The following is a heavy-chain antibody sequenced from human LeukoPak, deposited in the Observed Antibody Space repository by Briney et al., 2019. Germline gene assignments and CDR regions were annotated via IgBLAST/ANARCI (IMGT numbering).Heavy chain of an antibody. CDR3: ASVMTTMVLFDY. D-gene: IGHD4-23*01. J-gene: IGHJ4*02. V-gene: IGHV4-34*01. Sequence: PSGALSLTLAVYWGPFCGYYGSWIRPPPGEGLGLVGEINHSGSTNYNRSLKSRVTISVDTSKNQYSLKLGSVTAADRAVYYCASVMTTMVLFDYWGQGTLVTVSS. CDR1: WGPFCGYY. CDR2: INHSGST.